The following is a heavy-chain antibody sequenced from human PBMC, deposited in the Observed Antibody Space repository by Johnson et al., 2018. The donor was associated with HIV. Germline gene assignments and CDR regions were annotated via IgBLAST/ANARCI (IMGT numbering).Heavy chain of an antibody. CDR2: VPDDGDNK. CDR1: EFTFSNYA. J-gene: IGHJ3*02. V-gene: IGHV3-30-3*01. CDR3: AKDATLQDGTGAFDI. D-gene: IGHD1-1*01. Sequence: QVQLVESGGGLIQPGGSLRLSCAASEFTFSNYAMHWVRQAPGKGLEWVAVVPDDGDNKYYADSVKGRFTISRDNSKNTLYLHMNSLRAEDTAVYYCAKDATLQDGTGAFDIWGQGTMVTVSS.